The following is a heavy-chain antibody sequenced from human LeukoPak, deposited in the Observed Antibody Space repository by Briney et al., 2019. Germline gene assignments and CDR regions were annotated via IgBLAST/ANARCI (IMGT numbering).Heavy chain of an antibody. CDR3: ARDLKGRYYGSGSYYNVPYYYYYMDV. CDR1: GFTFSSYG. CDR2: ISYDGSNK. D-gene: IGHD3-10*01. Sequence: GGSLRLSCAASGFTFSSYGMHWVRQAPGKGLEWVAVISYDGSNKYYADSVKGRFTISRDNSKNTLYLQMNSLRAEDTAVYYCARDLKGRYYGSGSYYNVPYYYYYMDVWGKGTTVTISS. J-gene: IGHJ6*03. V-gene: IGHV3-30*03.